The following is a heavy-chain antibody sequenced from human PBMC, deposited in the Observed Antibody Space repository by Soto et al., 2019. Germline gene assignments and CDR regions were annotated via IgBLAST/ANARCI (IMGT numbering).Heavy chain of an antibody. J-gene: IGHJ4*01. D-gene: IGHD3-9*01. V-gene: IGHV3-15*01. CDR2: IKIKTDGGTT. CDR1: GFTFSNAW. Sequence: PGGYLRLSCAASGFTFSNAWMSWVRQAPGKGQEWVGRIKIKTDGGTTDYAAPVEGSFTISRDDSKNTLYLQMIGLIPAVPAVYYRATGPTDFLSDYLYWGPGALLNVSS. CDR3: ATGPTDFLSDYLY.